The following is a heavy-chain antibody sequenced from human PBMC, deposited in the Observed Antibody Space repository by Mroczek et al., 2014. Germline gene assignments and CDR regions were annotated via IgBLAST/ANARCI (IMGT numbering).Heavy chain of an antibody. CDR2: IYYSGST. CDR1: GGSISSYY. D-gene: IGHD6-19*01. Sequence: KESGPGLVKPSETLSLTCTVSGGSISSYYWSWIRQPPGKGLEWIGYIYYSGSTNYNPSLKSRVTISVDTPKNQFSLKLSSVTAADTAVYYCARVARKVAGTPSYNWFDPWGQGTLVTVSS. V-gene: IGHV4-59*01. CDR3: ARVARKVAGTPSYNWFDP. J-gene: IGHJ5*02.